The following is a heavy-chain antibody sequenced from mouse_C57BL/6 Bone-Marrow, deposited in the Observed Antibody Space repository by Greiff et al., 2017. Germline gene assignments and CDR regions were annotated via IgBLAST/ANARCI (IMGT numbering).Heavy chain of an antibody. J-gene: IGHJ1*03. Sequence: VQVVESGAELARPGASVKLSCKASGYTFTSYGISWVKQRTGQGLEWIGEIYPRSGNTYYNEKFKGKATLTADKSSSTAYMELHSLTSEDSAVYCGARLEFDGSSGDWYFDVWGTGTTGTVSS. CDR1: GYTFTSYG. CDR3: ARLEFDGSSGDWYFDV. CDR2: IYPRSGNT. V-gene: IGHV1-81*01. D-gene: IGHD1-1*01.